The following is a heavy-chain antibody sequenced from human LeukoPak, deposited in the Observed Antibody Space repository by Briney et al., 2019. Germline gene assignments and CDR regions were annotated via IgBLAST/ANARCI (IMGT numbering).Heavy chain of an antibody. D-gene: IGHD3-10*01. Sequence: ASVKVSCRASGYSITSYDINWVRQAAGQGLEWVGWMNSNSGNTGYARKFQGRVTLTRDTFINTAYMEVNSLTSEDTAVYYCARGGTLVRGVAILYGMDVWGQGTTVTVSS. J-gene: IGHJ6*02. CDR3: ARGGTLVRGVAILYGMDV. CDR2: MNSNSGNT. CDR1: GYSITSYD. V-gene: IGHV1-8*01.